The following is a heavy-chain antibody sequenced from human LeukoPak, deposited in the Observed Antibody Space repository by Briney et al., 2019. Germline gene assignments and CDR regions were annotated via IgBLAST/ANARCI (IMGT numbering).Heavy chain of an antibody. CDR1: GFSFSTYA. CDR2: ISYDGNNK. Sequence: GGSLRLSCAASGFSFSTYAMHWVRQAPGKGLDWVEVISYDGNNKYYADSVKGRFSISRDNSKNTVYLQVDSLRPEDTAVYYCARVGSTIIVGDGFDIWGQGTMVTFSS. V-gene: IGHV3-30-3*01. CDR3: ARVGSTIIVGDGFDI. J-gene: IGHJ3*02. D-gene: IGHD3-22*01.